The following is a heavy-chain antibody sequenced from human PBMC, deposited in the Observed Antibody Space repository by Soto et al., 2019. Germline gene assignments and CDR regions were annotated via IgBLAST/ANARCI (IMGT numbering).Heavy chain of an antibody. V-gene: IGHV3-15*06. CDR3: TPGRFGSIEWSFDY. J-gene: IGHJ4*02. D-gene: IGHD2-8*01. CDR2: ITNKENGEAT. CDR1: GFSFPNAW. Sequence: EVQLVESGGGLVEPGGSLRLSCAASGFSFPNAWMTWVRQAPGKGLAWVGRITNKENGEATKYAAPVKGRFTISRDDSENILYLQMDSLQTEDTAVYYCTPGRFGSIEWSFDYWGQGTLVTVSS.